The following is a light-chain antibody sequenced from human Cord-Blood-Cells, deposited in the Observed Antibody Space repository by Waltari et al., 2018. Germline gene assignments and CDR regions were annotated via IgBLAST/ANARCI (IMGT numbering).Light chain of an antibody. CDR3: QQYNSYSWT. V-gene: IGKV1-5*01. Sequence: DIQMTQSPSTLSAPVADRVTITCRASQSISSWLAWYQQKPGKAPKLLIYDASSLESGVPSRFSGSGSGTEFTLTISSLQPDDFATYYCQQYNSYSWTFGQGTKVEIK. CDR1: QSISSW. J-gene: IGKJ1*01. CDR2: DAS.